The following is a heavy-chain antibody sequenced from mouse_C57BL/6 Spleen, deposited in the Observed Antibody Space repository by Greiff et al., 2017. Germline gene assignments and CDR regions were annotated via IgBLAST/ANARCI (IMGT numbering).Heavy chain of an antibody. J-gene: IGHJ2*01. D-gene: IGHD2-13*01. CDR3: ARKDYWDFDY. CDR2: IDPSDSYT. V-gene: IGHV1-59*01. CDR1: GYTFTSYW. Sequence: QVHVKQPGAELVRPGTSVKLSCKASGYTFTSYWMHWVKQRPGQGLEWIGVIDPSDSYTNYNQKFKGKATLTVDTSSSTAYMQLSSLTSEDSAVYYCARKDYWDFDYWGQGTTLTVSS.